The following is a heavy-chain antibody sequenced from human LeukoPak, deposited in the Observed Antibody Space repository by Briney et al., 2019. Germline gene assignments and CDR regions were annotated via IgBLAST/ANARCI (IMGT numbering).Heavy chain of an antibody. CDR3: AKNRDSSDYPRDFDY. Sequence: PGGSLRLSCAASRFTFSSYGMHWVRQTPGKGVDGVAFIRHDGSYQQYADSVKGRFTVSRDNSKDTVYLQMNSLRTEDTAVYYCAKNRDSSDYPRDFDYWGQGSLVTVSS. CDR1: RFTFSSYG. J-gene: IGHJ4*02. CDR2: IRHDGSYQ. V-gene: IGHV3-30*02. D-gene: IGHD3-22*01.